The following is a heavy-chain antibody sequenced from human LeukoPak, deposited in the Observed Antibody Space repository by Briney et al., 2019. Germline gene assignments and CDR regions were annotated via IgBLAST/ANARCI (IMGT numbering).Heavy chain of an antibody. D-gene: IGHD3-10*01. CDR3: VKEGCGSGEGY. Sequence: PGGSLRLSCAASGFNFSSYAMTWVRQAPGKGLEWVAIINGSGGSKYYVDSVKGRFTISRDNSKNTLYLQMNSLRVEDTAVYYCVKEGCGSGEGYWGQGTLVTVSS. CDR1: GFNFSSYA. CDR2: INGSGGSK. J-gene: IGHJ4*02. V-gene: IGHV3-23*01.